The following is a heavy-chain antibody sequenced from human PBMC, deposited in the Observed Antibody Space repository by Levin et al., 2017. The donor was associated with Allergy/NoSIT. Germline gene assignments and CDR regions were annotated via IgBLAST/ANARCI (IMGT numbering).Heavy chain of an antibody. CDR2: ISYDGSNK. D-gene: IGHD3-16*02. CDR1: GFTFSSYG. J-gene: IGHJ4*02. CDR3: AKVRIGGVIVDY. V-gene: IGHV3-30*18. Sequence: GGSLRLSCAASGFTFSSYGMHWVRQAPGKGLEWVAVISYDGSNKYYADSVKGRFTISRDNSKNTLYLQMNSLRAEDTAVYYCAKVRIGGVIVDYWGQGTLVTVSS.